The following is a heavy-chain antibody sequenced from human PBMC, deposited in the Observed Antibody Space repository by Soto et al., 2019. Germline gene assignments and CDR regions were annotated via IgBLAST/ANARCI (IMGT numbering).Heavy chain of an antibody. D-gene: IGHD4-17*01. Sequence: GESLKISCKGSGYSFTSYWIGWVRQMPGKGLEWMGIIYPGDSDTRYSPSFQGQVTISADKSISTAYLQWSSLKASDTAMYYCARHSYSNRDYGDRTISLRGMDVWGQGTTVTVSS. J-gene: IGHJ6*02. CDR3: ARHSYSNRDYGDRTISLRGMDV. CDR2: IYPGDSDT. CDR1: GYSFTSYW. V-gene: IGHV5-51*01.